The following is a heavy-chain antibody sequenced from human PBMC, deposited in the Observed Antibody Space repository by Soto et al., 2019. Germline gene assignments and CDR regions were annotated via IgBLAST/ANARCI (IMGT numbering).Heavy chain of an antibody. J-gene: IGHJ6*02. CDR2: ISDSGTT. Sequence: PSETLSLTCSVSGGSIRNYYWSWIRQPRGKGLEWIGYISDSGTTNYNPSLMSRVSISVDRSKNQFSLKLSSVTAEDTAVYYCARGEDYDILTGPGSYYYYGMDVWGQGTTVTVSS. D-gene: IGHD3-9*01. V-gene: IGHV4-59*12. CDR3: ARGEDYDILTGPGSYYYYGMDV. CDR1: GGSIRNYY.